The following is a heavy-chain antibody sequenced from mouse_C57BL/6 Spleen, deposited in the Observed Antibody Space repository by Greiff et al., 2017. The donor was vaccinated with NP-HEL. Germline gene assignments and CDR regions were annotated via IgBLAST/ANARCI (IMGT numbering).Heavy chain of an antibody. CDR1: GYTFTDYE. D-gene: IGHD2-4*01. V-gene: IGHV1-15*01. CDR2: IDPETGGT. J-gene: IGHJ4*01. Sequence: QVQLQQSGAELVRPGASVTLSCKASGYTFTDYEMHWVKQTPVHGLEWIGAIDPETGGTAYNQKFKGKAILTADNSSSTAYMELHTPTSEDSAVYYCTRYGDYSSSAMDYWGQGTSVTVSS. CDR3: TRYGDYSSSAMDY.